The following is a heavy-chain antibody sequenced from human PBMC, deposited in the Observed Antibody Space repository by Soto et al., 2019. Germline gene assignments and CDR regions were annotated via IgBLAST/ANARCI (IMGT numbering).Heavy chain of an antibody. V-gene: IGHV4-31*03. CDR2: IYYSGST. CDR3: ARQGIAVAGSVDY. Sequence: SETLSLTXTVSGGSISSGGYYWSWIRQHPGKGLEWIGYIYYSGSTYYNPSLKSRVTISVDTSKNQFSLKLSSVTAADTAVYYCARQGIAVAGSVDYWGQGTLVTVSS. J-gene: IGHJ4*02. D-gene: IGHD6-19*01. CDR1: GGSISSGGYY.